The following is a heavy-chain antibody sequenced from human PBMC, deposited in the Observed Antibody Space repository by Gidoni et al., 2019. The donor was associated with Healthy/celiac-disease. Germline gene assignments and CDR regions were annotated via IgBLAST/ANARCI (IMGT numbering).Heavy chain of an antibody. V-gene: IGHV4-34*01. CDR1: GGSFRGYY. CDR2: INHSGST. J-gene: IGHJ4*02. Sequence: QVQLQQWGAGLLKPSETLSLTCAVYGGSFRGYYWSWIRQPPGKGLEWIGEINHSGSTNYNPSLKSRVTISVDTSKNQFSLKLSSVTAADTAVYYCARGLTAWARARMFVYWGQGTLVTVSS. D-gene: IGHD3-9*01. CDR3: ARGLTAWARARMFVY.